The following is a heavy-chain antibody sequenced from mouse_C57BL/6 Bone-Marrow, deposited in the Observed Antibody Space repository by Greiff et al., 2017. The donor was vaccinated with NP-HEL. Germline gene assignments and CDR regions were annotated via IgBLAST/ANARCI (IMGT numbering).Heavy chain of an antibody. Sequence: VQLQQSGPELVKPGASVKISCKASGYTFTDYYMNWVKQSHGKSLEWIGDINPNNGGTSYNQKFKGKATLTVDKSSSTAYMELRSLTSEDSAVYYCARSSPGYAMDYWGQGTSVTVSS. J-gene: IGHJ4*01. CDR3: ARSSPGYAMDY. CDR2: INPNNGGT. D-gene: IGHD1-3*01. CDR1: GYTFTDYY. V-gene: IGHV1-26*01.